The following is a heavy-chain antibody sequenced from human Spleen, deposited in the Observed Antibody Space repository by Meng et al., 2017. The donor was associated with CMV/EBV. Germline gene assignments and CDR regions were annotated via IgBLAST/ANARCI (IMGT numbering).Heavy chain of an antibody. D-gene: IGHD3-3*01. V-gene: IGHV3-15*01. CDR2: LKSKTDGGP. CDR1: GFSVTNAW. CDR3: TREEISYYYGLRV. Sequence: GESLKISCAASGFSVTNAWMTWVRQAPGKGLEWGGRLKSKTDGGPDYAAPVEGRLINSRDDTENTLYLQLNSLKTEDTATYYCTREEISYYYGLRVWGQGTTVTVSS. J-gene: IGHJ6*02.